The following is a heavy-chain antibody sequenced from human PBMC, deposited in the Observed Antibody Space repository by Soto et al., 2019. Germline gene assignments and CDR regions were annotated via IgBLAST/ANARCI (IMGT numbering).Heavy chain of an antibody. CDR1: GYTFTSYG. CDR3: ARGGEMATSYWYFDL. Sequence: QVPLVQSGAEVKKPGASVKVSCKASGYTFTSYGISWVRQAPGQGLEWMGWISAYNGNTNYAQKLQGRVTMTTDTSTSTAYMELSSLRSEDTAVYYCARGGEMATSYWYFDLWGRGTLVTVSS. CDR2: ISAYNGNT. J-gene: IGHJ2*01. D-gene: IGHD5-12*01. V-gene: IGHV1-18*04.